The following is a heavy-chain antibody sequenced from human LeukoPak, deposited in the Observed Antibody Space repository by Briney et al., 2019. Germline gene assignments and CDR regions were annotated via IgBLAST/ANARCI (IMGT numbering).Heavy chain of an antibody. CDR2: ISYDGGNK. CDR3: AKGYYYGSS. J-gene: IGHJ4*02. V-gene: IGHV3-30*18. CDR1: GFTFSSSG. D-gene: IGHD3-10*01. Sequence: TGGSLRLSCAASGFTFSSSGMHWVRQAPGKGLQWVAVISYDGGNKFYADSVKGRFTISRDNSKNTLYLQMNSLRAEDTAVYYCAKGYYYGSSWGQGTLVTVSS.